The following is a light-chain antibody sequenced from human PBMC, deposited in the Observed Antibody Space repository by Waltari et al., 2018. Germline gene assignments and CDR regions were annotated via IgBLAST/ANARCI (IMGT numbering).Light chain of an antibody. J-gene: IGLJ1*01. CDR2: DVS. V-gene: IGLV2-11*01. CDR1: SSDAGGYNY. Sequence: QSALTQPRSVSGSPGQSVTIPCTGTSSDAGGYNYVSWYQQHPGKAPKLMIYDVSKRPSGVPDRFSGSKSGNTASLTISGLQAEDEADYYCCSYAGSYTFYVFGTGTKVTVL. CDR3: CSYAGSYTFYV.